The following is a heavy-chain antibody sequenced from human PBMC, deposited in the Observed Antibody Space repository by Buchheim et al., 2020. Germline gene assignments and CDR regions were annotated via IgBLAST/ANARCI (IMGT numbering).Heavy chain of an antibody. V-gene: IGHV4-61*02. CDR2: LYTSGST. CDR1: GGSISSGSYY. J-gene: IGHJ3*02. CDR3: ASGDYYDSSGWTDAFDI. D-gene: IGHD3-22*01. Sequence: QVQLQESGPGLVKPSQTLSLTCTVSGGSISSGSYYWSWLRQPAGQGLEWIVRLYTSGSTNYNPSLKSRVTISVDTSKNQFPLKLSSVTAADTAVYYCASGDYYDSSGWTDAFDIWGQGT.